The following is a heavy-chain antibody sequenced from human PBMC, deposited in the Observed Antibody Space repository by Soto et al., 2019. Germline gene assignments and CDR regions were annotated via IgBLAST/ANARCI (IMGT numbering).Heavy chain of an antibody. CDR3: ARGGPGEAYYYYMDV. Sequence: SETLCLTYAVYGVTFSGYYWSWIRKPPGKGLEWIGEINHSGSTNYNPSLKSRVTISVDTSKNQFSLKLSSVTAADTAVYYCARGGPGEAYYYYMDVWGNGTTVTVSS. CDR1: GVTFSGYY. V-gene: IGHV4-34*01. J-gene: IGHJ6*03. CDR2: INHSGST. D-gene: IGHD3-10*01.